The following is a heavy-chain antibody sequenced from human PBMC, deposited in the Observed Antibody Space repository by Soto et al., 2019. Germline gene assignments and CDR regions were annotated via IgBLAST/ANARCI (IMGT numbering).Heavy chain of an antibody. Sequence: SVKVSCKASGGTFSSYTISWVRQAPGQGLEWMGRIIPILGIANYAQKFQGRVTMTADKSTSTAYMELRSLRSDDTAVYYCARGGAAADYNWFDPWGQGTLVTVSS. V-gene: IGHV1-69*02. CDR3: ARGGAAADYNWFDP. J-gene: IGHJ5*02. D-gene: IGHD6-13*01. CDR1: GGTFSSYT. CDR2: IIPILGIA.